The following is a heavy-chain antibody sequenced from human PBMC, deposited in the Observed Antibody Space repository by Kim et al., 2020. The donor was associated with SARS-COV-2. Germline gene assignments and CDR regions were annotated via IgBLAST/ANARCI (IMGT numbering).Heavy chain of an antibody. J-gene: IGHJ5*02. V-gene: IGHV4-34*01. Sequence: SETLSLTCAVYGGSFSGYYWSWIRQPPGKGLEWIGEINHSGSTNYNPSLKSRVTISVDTSKNQFSLKLSSVTAADTAVYYCARHPKQHLKGRFSRSNWFDPWGQGTLVTVSS. CDR2: INHSGST. CDR1: GGSFSGYY. D-gene: IGHD3-3*01. CDR3: ARHPKQHLKGRFSRSNWFDP.